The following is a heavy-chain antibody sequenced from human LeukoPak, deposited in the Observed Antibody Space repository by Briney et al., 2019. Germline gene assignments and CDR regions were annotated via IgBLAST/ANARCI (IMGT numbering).Heavy chain of an antibody. Sequence: GGSLRLSCAASGFTFSSYAMSWVRQAPGKGLEWVSAISGSGGSTYYADSVKGRFTISRDNSKNTLYLQMNSLRAEDTAVYYCAKDSRAITIFGVVIKGPLDYWGQGTLVTVSS. D-gene: IGHD3-3*01. CDR3: AKDSRAITIFGVVIKGPLDY. CDR2: ISGSGGST. V-gene: IGHV3-23*01. J-gene: IGHJ4*02. CDR1: GFTFSSYA.